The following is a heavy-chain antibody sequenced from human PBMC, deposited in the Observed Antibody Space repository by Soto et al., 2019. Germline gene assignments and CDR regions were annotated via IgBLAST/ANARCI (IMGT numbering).Heavy chain of an antibody. CDR3: ATAPTPGIARRYYYYVMDV. J-gene: IGHJ6*02. V-gene: IGHV1-24*01. Sequence: GASVKVSCKVSGYTLTELSMHWVRQAPGKGLEWMGGFDPEDGETIYAQKFQGRVTMTEDTSTDTAYMELSSLRSEDTAVYSCATAPTPGIARRYYYYVMDVCAQATPVTVSS. D-gene: IGHD6-13*01. CDR1: GYTLTELS. CDR2: FDPEDGET.